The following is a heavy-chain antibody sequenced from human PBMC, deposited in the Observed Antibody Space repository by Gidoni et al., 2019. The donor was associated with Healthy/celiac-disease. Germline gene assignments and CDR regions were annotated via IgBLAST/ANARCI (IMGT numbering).Heavy chain of an antibody. CDR2: ISGSGGST. Sequence: EVQLFESGGGLVQPGGSLRLSCAASGFTFSSYAMSWVRQAPGKGVAWVTAISGSGGSTYYADSVKGRFTISRDNSKNTLYLQMNSLRAEDTAVYYCAKTNSWEDAFDIWGQGTMVTVSS. CDR3: AKTNSWEDAFDI. V-gene: IGHV3-23*01. J-gene: IGHJ3*02. CDR1: GFTFSSYA. D-gene: IGHD6-13*01.